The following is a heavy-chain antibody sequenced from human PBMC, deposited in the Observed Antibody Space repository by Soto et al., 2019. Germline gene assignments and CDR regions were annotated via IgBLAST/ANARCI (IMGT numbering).Heavy chain of an antibody. Sequence: PGGSLRLSCAASGFTFSSYSMNWVHQAPGKGLEWVSSISSSSSYIYYADSVKGRFTISRDNAKNSLYLQMNSLRAEDTAVYYCARGMISYYFDYWGQGTLVTVSS. D-gene: IGHD3-22*01. CDR1: GFTFSSYS. CDR2: ISSSSSYI. J-gene: IGHJ4*02. CDR3: ARGMISYYFDY. V-gene: IGHV3-21*01.